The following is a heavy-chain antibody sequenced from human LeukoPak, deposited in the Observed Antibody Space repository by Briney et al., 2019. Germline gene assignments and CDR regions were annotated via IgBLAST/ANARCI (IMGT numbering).Heavy chain of an antibody. D-gene: IGHD5-12*01. V-gene: IGHV3-21*04. CDR1: GFTFSSHT. CDR2: ISSSGFHI. J-gene: IGHJ4*02. Sequence: GGSLRLSCAASGFTFSSHTMAWVRQSPGKGLEWVSSISSSGFHIYYADSVKGRFTISRDNSKNTLYLQMNSLRAEDTALYYCAKGGPLQWLRFDYWGQGTLVTVSS. CDR3: AKGGPLQWLRFDY.